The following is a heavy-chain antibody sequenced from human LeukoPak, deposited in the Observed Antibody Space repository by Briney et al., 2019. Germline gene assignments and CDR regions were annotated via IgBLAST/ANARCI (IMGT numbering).Heavy chain of an antibody. J-gene: IGHJ4*02. CDR3: AIASTEYCSSTSCYDPDYDY. V-gene: IGHV4-59*02. CDR2: IYYTGST. Sequence: SETLSLTCSVSGGSVISYYWAWIRQPPGKGLEWIGYIYYTGSTNYNPSLKSRVTISVDTSKNQFSLKLSSVTAADTAVYYCAIASTEYCSSTSCYDPDYDYWGQGTLVTVSS. D-gene: IGHD2-2*01. CDR1: GGSVISYY.